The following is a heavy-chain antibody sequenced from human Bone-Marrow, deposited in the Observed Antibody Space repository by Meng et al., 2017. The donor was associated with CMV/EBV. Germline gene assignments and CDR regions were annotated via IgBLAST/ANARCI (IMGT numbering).Heavy chain of an antibody. J-gene: IGHJ4*02. D-gene: IGHD2-15*01. CDR2: INSDGSST. CDR3: ARVVVSRAPYFVF. CDR1: GFTFSSYW. V-gene: IGHV3-74*01. Sequence: GGSLRLSCAASGFTFSSYWMYWVRQAPGKGLVWVSRINSDGSSTSYADSVKGRFTISRDNAKNTLYLQMNSLRAEDTAVYYCARVVVSRAPYFVFCGQGTLLTVSS.